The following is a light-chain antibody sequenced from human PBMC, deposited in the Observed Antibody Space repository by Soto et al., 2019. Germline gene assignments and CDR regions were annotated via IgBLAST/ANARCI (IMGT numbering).Light chain of an antibody. CDR2: GAS. CDR1: QSVTSSY. V-gene: IGKV3D-20*02. J-gene: IGKJ4*01. Sequence: EIVLTQSPGTLSLSPGERATLSCRASQSVTSSYLVWYQQKPGQAPRLLIYGASNRATGIPDRFSGSGSGTDFTLTISRLEPEDFAVYYCQQRSNWTLTFGGGTKVEIK. CDR3: QQRSNWTLT.